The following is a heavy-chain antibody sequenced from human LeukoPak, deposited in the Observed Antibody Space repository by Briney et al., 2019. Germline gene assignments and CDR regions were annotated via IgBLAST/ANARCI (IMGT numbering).Heavy chain of an antibody. CDR2: VNHSGST. D-gene: IGHD3-10*01. V-gene: IGHV4-34*01. CDR1: GGSFSGYY. Sequence: SETLSLTCAVYGGSFSGYYWSWIRQPPGKGLEWIGEVNHSGSTNYNPSLKSRVTMSVDTSKNQISLKLKSVTAADTAVYYCARDSGTSGEVKFDPWGQGALVTVSS. CDR3: ARDSGTSGEVKFDP. J-gene: IGHJ5*02.